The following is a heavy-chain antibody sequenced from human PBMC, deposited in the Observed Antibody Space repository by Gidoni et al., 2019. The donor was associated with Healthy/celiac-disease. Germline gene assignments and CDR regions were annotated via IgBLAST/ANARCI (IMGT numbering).Heavy chain of an antibody. CDR1: GYRFTSYW. Sequence: EVQLVQSGAEVKKPGESLRISCKGSGYRFTSYWISLVRQMPGKGLEWMGRIDPSDSYTNYSPSFQGNVTISADKSISTAYLQWSSLKASETDMDYCARHGRVYGSGSYRPWGQGTLVTVSS. D-gene: IGHD3-10*01. J-gene: IGHJ5*02. CDR3: ARHGRVYGSGSYRP. CDR2: IDPSDSYT. V-gene: IGHV5-10-1*01.